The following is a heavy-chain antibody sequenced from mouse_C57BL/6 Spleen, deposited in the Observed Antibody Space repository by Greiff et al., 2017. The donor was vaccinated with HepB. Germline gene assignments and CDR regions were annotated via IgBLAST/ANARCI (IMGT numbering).Heavy chain of an antibody. V-gene: IGHV1-50*01. D-gene: IGHD1-1*01. CDR2: IYPSDSYT. Sequence: VQLQQPGAELVKPGASVKLSCKASGYTFSSYWMQWVKQRPGQGLEWIGEIYPSDSYTNYNQKFKGKATLTVDTSSSTAYMQLSSLTSEDSAVYYCARRYYGSSYIDYWGQGTTLTVSS. CDR3: ARRYYGSSYIDY. CDR1: GYTFSSYW. J-gene: IGHJ2*01.